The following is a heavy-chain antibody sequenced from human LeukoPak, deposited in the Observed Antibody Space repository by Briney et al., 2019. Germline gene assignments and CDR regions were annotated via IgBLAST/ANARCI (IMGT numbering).Heavy chain of an antibody. CDR3: AKDNSLAHRKRGDDHAFDI. CDR2: ISGSGGST. V-gene: IGHV3-23*01. CDR1: GFTFSSYA. Sequence: GGSLRLSCAASGFTFSSYAMSWVRQAPGKGLEWVSAISGSGGSTYYADSVKGRFTISGDNSKNTLYLQMNSLRAEDTAVYYCAKDNSLAHRKRGDDHAFDIWGQGTMVTVSS. J-gene: IGHJ3*02. D-gene: IGHD4-23*01.